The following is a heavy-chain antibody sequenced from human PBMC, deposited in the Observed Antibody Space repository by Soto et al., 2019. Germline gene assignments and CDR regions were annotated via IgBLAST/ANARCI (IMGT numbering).Heavy chain of an antibody. CDR1: GFTFSSYA. J-gene: IGHJ4*02. CDR3: ARRGCGSYYDY. D-gene: IGHD1-26*01. Sequence: EVQLLESGGGLVQPGGSLRLSCAASGFTFSSYAMNWVRQAPGKGLEWVSVISGSGGSTYHADSVKGRFTISRDNSKNTLYLQMNSLRAEDTAVYYCARRGCGSYYDYWGQGTLVTVSS. V-gene: IGHV3-23*01. CDR2: ISGSGGST.